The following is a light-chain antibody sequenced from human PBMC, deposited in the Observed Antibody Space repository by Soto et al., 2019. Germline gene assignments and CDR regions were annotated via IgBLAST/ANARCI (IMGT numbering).Light chain of an antibody. CDR3: QQYDNSPLN. V-gene: IGKV3-20*01. CDR1: QSVSCY. J-gene: IGKJ4*01. Sequence: EIVLTQSPGTLSLSVGERATLSCRASQSVSCYLAWYQQTPGQAPRLLIYDASNRATGIPDRFSGSGYGTDFTLPMSRVEPEDFTVYYCQQYDNSPLNFDGGTTVDIK. CDR2: DAS.